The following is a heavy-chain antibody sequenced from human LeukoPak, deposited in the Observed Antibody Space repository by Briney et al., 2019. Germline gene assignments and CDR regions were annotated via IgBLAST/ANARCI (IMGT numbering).Heavy chain of an antibody. J-gene: IGHJ4*02. CDR1: GFTFSSYA. CDR2: ISGSGGST. V-gene: IGHV3-23*01. Sequence: GGSLRLSCAASGFTFSSYAMSWVRQAPGKGLEWVSAISGSGGSTYYADSVKGRFTISRDNSKNTLYLQMNSLRAEDTAVYYCARGGGSGYDFVFGLLVYWGQGTLVTVSS. CDR3: ARGGGSGYDFVFGLLVY. D-gene: IGHD5-12*01.